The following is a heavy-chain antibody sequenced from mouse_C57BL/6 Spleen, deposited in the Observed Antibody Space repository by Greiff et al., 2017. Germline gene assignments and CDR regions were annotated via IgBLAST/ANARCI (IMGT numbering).Heavy chain of an antibody. D-gene: IGHD1-1*02. CDR1: GFNIKDAY. CDR2: IDPENGDT. Sequence: VQLQQSGAELVRPGASVKLSCTASGFNIKDAYMHWVKQRPEQGLEWIGWIDPENGDTEYASKFQGKATITADTSSNTAYLQLSSLTSEDTAVYYCTYGAWFAYWGQGTLVTVSA. V-gene: IGHV14-4*01. J-gene: IGHJ3*01. CDR3: TYGAWFAY.